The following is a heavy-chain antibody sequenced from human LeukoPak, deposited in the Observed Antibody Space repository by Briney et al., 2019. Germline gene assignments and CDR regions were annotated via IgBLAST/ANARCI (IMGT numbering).Heavy chain of an antibody. J-gene: IGHJ5*02. D-gene: IGHD4-17*01. Sequence: PLETLSLTCTVSGGSISSYYWSWIRQPAGKGLEWIGYIYYSGSTNYNPSLKSRVTISVDTSKNQFSLKLSSVTAADTAVYYCARAADYGDYNWFDPWGQGTLVTVSS. CDR3: ARAADYGDYNWFDP. CDR1: GGSISSYY. CDR2: IYYSGST. V-gene: IGHV4-59*01.